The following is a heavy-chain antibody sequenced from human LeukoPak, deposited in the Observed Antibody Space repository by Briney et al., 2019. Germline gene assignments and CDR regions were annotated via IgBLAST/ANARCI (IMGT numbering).Heavy chain of an antibody. CDR2: IKGDGSST. Sequence: GGSLRLSCAASGFTFSGKWMHWVRQAPGKGLVWVSRIKGDGSSTTYADSVKGRFTISRDNAKNTLHLQMDSLRAEDTAVYYCARSDWLDSWGQGTLVIVSP. CDR1: GFTFSGKW. V-gene: IGHV3-74*03. J-gene: IGHJ5*01. CDR3: ARSDWLDS.